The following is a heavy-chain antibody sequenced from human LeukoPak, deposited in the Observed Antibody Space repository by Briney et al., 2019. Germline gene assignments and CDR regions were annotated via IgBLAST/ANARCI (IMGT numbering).Heavy chain of an antibody. J-gene: IGHJ4*02. CDR1: GYTFTYRY. CDR3: ATGGGIAVAGTFDY. CDR2: INPNSGGT. V-gene: IGHV1-2*02. D-gene: IGHD6-19*01. Sequence: GASVKVSCKASGYTFTYRYLHWVRQAPGQALEWMGWINPNSGGTNYAQKFQGRVTMTRDTSISTAYMELSRLRSDDTAVYYCATGGGIAVAGTFDYWGQGTLVTVSS.